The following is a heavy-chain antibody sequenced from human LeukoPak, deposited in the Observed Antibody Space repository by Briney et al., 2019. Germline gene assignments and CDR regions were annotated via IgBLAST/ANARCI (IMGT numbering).Heavy chain of an antibody. CDR1: GYTFTGYY. D-gene: IGHD3-9*01. Sequence: ASVNVSCKASGYTFTGYYMHWVRQAPGQGLEWMGWINPNSGGTNYAQKFQGRVTMTRDTSISTAYMELSRLRSDDTAVYYCARGSEYYDILAGYYLSYWGQGTLVTVSS. J-gene: IGHJ4*02. CDR3: ARGSEYYDILAGYYLSY. V-gene: IGHV1-2*02. CDR2: INPNSGGT.